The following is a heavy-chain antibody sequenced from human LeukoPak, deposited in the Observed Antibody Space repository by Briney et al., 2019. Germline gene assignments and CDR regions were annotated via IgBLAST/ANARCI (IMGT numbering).Heavy chain of an antibody. CDR1: GFTFDDYA. D-gene: IGHD3-9*01. J-gene: IGHJ4*02. Sequence: GRSLRLSCAASGFTFDDYAMHWVRQAPGKGLEWVSGISWNSGSIGYADSVKGRFTISRDNAKNSLYLQMNSLRAEDTALYYCAKAPLHYDILTGPDYWGQGTLVTVSS. V-gene: IGHV3-9*01. CDR3: AKAPLHYDILTGPDY. CDR2: ISWNSGSI.